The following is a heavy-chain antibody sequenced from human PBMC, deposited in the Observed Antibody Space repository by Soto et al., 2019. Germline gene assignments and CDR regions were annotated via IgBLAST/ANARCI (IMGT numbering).Heavy chain of an antibody. CDR3: AKDRGYSSGRDFDY. CDR1: GFTFSSYA. V-gene: IGHV3-23*01. D-gene: IGHD6-19*01. CDR2: ISSSGGST. Sequence: GGSLRLSCAASGFTFSSYAISWVRQAPGKGLEWVSVISSSGGSTYYADSVKGRFTISRDNSKNTLYLQMNSLRAEDTAVYYCAKDRGYSSGRDFDYWGQGTLVTVSS. J-gene: IGHJ4*02.